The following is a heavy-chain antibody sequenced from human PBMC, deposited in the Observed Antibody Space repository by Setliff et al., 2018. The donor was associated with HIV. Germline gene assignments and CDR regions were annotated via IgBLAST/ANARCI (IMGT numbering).Heavy chain of an antibody. CDR1: GGSISSYY. D-gene: IGHD6-13*01. CDR3: ARAPGIAAAGTIFDY. J-gene: IGHJ4*02. CDR2: IYTSGNT. V-gene: IGHV4-4*07. Sequence: LSLTCTVSGGSISSYYWSWIRQPAGKGLKWIGRIYTSGNTSYNPSLKSLKSRVTMSVDTSKNQFSLKLSSVTAADTAVYYCARAPGIAAAGTIFDYWGQGTLVTVS.